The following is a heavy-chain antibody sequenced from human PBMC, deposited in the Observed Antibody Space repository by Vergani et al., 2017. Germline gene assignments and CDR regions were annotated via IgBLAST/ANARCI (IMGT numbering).Heavy chain of an antibody. V-gene: IGHV4-59*01. CDR2: IYYSGST. CDR3: ARDYYGSGSYYPQPPYYYYYGMDV. D-gene: IGHD3-10*01. Sequence: QVQLQESGPGLVKPSETLSLTCTVSGGSISSYYWSWIRQPPGKGLEWIGYIYYSGSTNYNPSLKSRVTISVDTSKNQFSLKLSSVTAADTAVYYWARDYYGSGSYYPQPPYYYYYGMDVWGQGTTVTVSS. CDR1: GGSISSYY. J-gene: IGHJ6*02.